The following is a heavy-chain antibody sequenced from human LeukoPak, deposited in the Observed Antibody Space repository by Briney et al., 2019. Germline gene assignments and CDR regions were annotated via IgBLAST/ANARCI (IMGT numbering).Heavy chain of an antibody. CDR3: ARAVGSGSRDNWFDP. D-gene: IGHD3-10*01. Sequence: PSETLSLTCTVSGASISSGGYYWSWIRQHPGKGLEWIGYIYYSGSTYYNPSLKSRVTISVDTSKNQFSLKLSSVTAADTAVYYCARAVGSGSRDNWFDPWGQGTLVTVSS. J-gene: IGHJ5*02. V-gene: IGHV4-31*03. CDR1: GASISSGGYY. CDR2: IYYSGST.